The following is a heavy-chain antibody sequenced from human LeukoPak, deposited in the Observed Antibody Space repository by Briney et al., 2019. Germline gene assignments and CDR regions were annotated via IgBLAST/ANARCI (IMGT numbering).Heavy chain of an antibody. CDR3: VSRSDSLTGYSFVY. CDR1: GFTVSSNY. Sequence: GGSLRLSCAASGFTVSSNYMNWIRHAPGKGLEWVSIIHSGGDTKYAASVKGRFAISRDNSKNTLSLQMNSLRAEHKAVYHCVSRSDSLTGYSFVYWGEGALGTVSS. D-gene: IGHD3-9*01. V-gene: IGHV3-53*01. J-gene: IGHJ4*02. CDR2: IHSGGDT.